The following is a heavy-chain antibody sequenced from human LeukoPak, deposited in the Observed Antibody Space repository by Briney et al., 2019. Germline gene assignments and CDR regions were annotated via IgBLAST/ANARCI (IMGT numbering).Heavy chain of an antibody. J-gene: IGHJ5*02. D-gene: IGHD5-18*01. V-gene: IGHV3-23*01. CDR1: RFTFRSYS. CDR3: AKVQVRGYSYGSCFGWFDP. CDR2: ISGSGGST. Sequence: GGSLRLSCAGSRFTFRSYSMNWVRQAPGKGLEWVSAISGSGGSTYYADSVKGRFTISRDNSKNTLYLQMNSLRAEDTAVYYCAKVQVRGYSYGSCFGWFDPWGQGTLVTVSS.